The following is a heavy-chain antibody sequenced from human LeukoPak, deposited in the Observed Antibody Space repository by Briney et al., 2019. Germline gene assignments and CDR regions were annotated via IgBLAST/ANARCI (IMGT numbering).Heavy chain of an antibody. CDR3: ARSRHYYDSSGQLTFDY. D-gene: IGHD3-22*01. CDR2: INHSGST. CDR1: GGSFSGYY. Sequence: PSETLSLTCAVYGGSFSGYYWSWIRQPPGKGLEWIGEINHSGSTNYNPSLKSRVTIPVDTSKNQFSLKLSSVTAADTAVYYCARSRHYYDSSGQLTFDYWGQGTLVTVSS. J-gene: IGHJ4*02. V-gene: IGHV4-34*01.